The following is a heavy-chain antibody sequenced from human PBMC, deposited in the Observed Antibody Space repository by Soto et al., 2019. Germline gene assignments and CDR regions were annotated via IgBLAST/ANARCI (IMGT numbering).Heavy chain of an antibody. CDR2: IYYSGST. CDR1: GGSVSSGAYY. V-gene: IGHV4-31*03. CDR3: ARARLRAVYAFDI. Sequence: KTSETLSLTCTVSGGSVSSGAYYWTWIRQRPGKGLEWIGYIYYSGSTYYSPSLKSRLSISLDTSKNQFSLRLGSVTAVDTAMYYCARARLRAVYAFDIWGQGTMVTVSS. J-gene: IGHJ3*02. D-gene: IGHD5-12*01.